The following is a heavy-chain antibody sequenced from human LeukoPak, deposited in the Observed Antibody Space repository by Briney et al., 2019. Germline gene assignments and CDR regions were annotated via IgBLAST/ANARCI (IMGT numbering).Heavy chain of an antibody. J-gene: IGHJ4*02. CDR2: INHSGST. CDR3: ARGGSYDFWSGWPPRPKLFDY. CDR1: GGSFSGYY. D-gene: IGHD3-3*01. V-gene: IGHV4-34*01. Sequence: PSETLSLTCAVYGGSFSGYYWSWIRQPPGKGLEWIGEINHSGSTNYNPSLKSRVTISVDTSKNQFSLKLSSVTAADTAVYYCARGGSYDFWSGWPPRPKLFDYWGQGTLVTVSS.